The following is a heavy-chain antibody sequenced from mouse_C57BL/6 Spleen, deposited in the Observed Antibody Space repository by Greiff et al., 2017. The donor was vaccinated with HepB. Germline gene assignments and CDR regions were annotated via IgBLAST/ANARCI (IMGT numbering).Heavy chain of an antibody. CDR3: AREGRYYYGSRDYAMDY. Sequence: QVQLQQSDAELVKPGASVKISCKVSGYTFTDHTIHWMKQRPEQGLEWIGYIYPRDGSTKYNEKFKGKATLTADKTSSTAYMQLNSLTSEDSTVYFCAREGRYYYGSRDYAMDYWGQGTSVTVSS. D-gene: IGHD1-1*01. J-gene: IGHJ4*01. CDR2: IYPRDGST. CDR1: GYTFTDHT. V-gene: IGHV1-78*01.